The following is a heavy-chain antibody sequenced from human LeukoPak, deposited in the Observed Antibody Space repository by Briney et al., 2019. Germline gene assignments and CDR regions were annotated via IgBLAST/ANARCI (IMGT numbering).Heavy chain of an antibody. J-gene: IGHJ6*02. CDR2: IYPGDSDT. Sequence: GESLKISCKGSGYSFTSYWIGWVRQMPGKGLEWMGIIYPGDSDTRYSPSFQGQVTISADKSISTAYLQWSSLKASDTAMYYCARHLSLVTQRAGYYYYYGMDVWGQGTTVTVSS. CDR3: ARHLSLVTQRAGYYYYYGMDV. V-gene: IGHV5-51*01. CDR1: GYSFTSYW. D-gene: IGHD4-11*01.